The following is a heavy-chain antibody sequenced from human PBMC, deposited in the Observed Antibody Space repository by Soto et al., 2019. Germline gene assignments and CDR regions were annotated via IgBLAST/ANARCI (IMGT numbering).Heavy chain of an antibody. CDR1: GASVKTGSYY. J-gene: IGHJ4*02. V-gene: IGHV4-61*01. CDR3: ATGRIYYGSEY. Sequence: QVQLQESGPGLVKPSETLSLTCTVSGASVKTGSYYWSWIRQPPGRGLEWIGYVYYNGITNYSPSLKSRLTISLDPSKNQFSLKLLSVTSADTAEYYCATGRIYYGSEYWGQGTLVTVSS. CDR2: VYYNGIT. D-gene: IGHD3-10*01.